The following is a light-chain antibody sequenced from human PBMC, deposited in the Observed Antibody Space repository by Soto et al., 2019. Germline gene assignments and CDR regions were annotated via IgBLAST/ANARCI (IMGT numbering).Light chain of an antibody. CDR1: SSDVGGYNY. J-gene: IGLJ2*01. V-gene: IGLV2-14*01. CDR3: SSYTSSSTCG. CDR2: DVS. Sequence: QSALTQPASVSGSPGQSITISCTGTSSDVGGYNYVSWYQQLPGKAPKLMIYDVSNRPSGVSNRFSGSKSGNTASLTISGLQAEDEADYYCSSYTSSSTCGFGGGTKLTVL.